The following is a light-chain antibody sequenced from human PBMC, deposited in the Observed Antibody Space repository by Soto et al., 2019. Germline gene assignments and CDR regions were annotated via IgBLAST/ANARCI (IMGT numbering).Light chain of an antibody. Sequence: QSVLTQPPSASGTPGQRVTISCSGSSSNIGSNYVYWYQQLPGTAPKLLIYMNNQRPSGVPDRFSGSKSGTSASLAISGLRSEDEADYYCAAWDDSLSDVVFGGGTKVTVL. V-gene: IGLV1-47*01. J-gene: IGLJ2*01. CDR1: SSNIGSNY. CDR3: AAWDDSLSDVV. CDR2: MNN.